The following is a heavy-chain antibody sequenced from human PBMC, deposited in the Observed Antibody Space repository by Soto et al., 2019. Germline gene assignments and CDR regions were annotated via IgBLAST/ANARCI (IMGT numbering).Heavy chain of an antibody. J-gene: IGHJ5*02. CDR2: ISSDGDIT. CDR1: GFTFSEYS. V-gene: IGHV3-64D*06. D-gene: IGHD3-9*01. CDR3: VKVSTFYDILTGYYSTNFFDP. Sequence: GGSLRLSCSASGFTFSEYSMHWVRQAPGKGLQYVSTISSDGDITYYADSVKGRFTISRDNSKNTLYLQMNSLRPEDTAVYYCVKVSTFYDILTGYYSTNFFDPWGQGTLITVSS.